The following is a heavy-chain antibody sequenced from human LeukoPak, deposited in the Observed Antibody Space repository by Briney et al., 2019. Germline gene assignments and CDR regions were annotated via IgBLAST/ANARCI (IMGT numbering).Heavy chain of an antibody. D-gene: IGHD3-22*01. Sequence: ASVKVSCKVSGYTLTELSMHWVRQAPGKGLEWMGGFDPEDGETIYAQKFQGRVTMTEDTSTDTAYMELSSLRSEDTAVYYCATVLSDYYDSSGYYSFDYWGQGTLVTVSS. CDR3: ATVLSDYYDSSGYYSFDY. J-gene: IGHJ4*02. CDR2: FDPEDGET. V-gene: IGHV1-24*01. CDR1: GYTLTELS.